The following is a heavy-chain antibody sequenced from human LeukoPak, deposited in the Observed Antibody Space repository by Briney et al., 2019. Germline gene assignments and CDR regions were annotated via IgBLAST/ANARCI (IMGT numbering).Heavy chain of an antibody. CDR3: ARERMYSGSGSTFPYYDY. CDR2: IKPDGSEK. V-gene: IGHV3-7*01. D-gene: IGHD3-10*01. Sequence: PGGSLRLSCAASGFTLSSYWMSWVRQSPGKGLEWVANIKPDGSEKYYVDSVKGRFTISRDNARNALFLEMNSLRAEDTAVYYCARERMYSGSGSTFPYYDYWGQGTLVIVSS. CDR1: GFTLSSYW. J-gene: IGHJ4*02.